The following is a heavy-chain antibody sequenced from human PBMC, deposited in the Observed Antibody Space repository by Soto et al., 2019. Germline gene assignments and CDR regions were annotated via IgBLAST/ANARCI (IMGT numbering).Heavy chain of an antibody. CDR2: ISSSSSYI. Sequence: EVQLVESGGGLVKPGGSLRLSCAASGFTFSSYSMNWVRQAPGKGLEWVSSISSSSSYIYYADSVKGRFTISRDNAKNTLHLQKNSLRADDTAVYYCARELLKSIHVWSPIDHWGQGTLVTVSS. CDR3: ARELLKSIHVWSPIDH. CDR1: GFTFSSYS. J-gene: IGHJ5*02. V-gene: IGHV3-21*01. D-gene: IGHD2-21*01.